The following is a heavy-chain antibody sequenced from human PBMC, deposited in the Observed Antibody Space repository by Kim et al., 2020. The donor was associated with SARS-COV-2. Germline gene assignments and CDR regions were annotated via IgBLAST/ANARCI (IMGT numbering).Heavy chain of an antibody. V-gene: IGHV3-23*01. Sequence: ADAVRGRFTVSRDNAKNTRYLQMDSLRAEDTALYYCAKDHESSGWPTFDYWGQGTLVTVSS. CDR3: AKDHESSGWPTFDY. J-gene: IGHJ4*02. D-gene: IGHD3-22*01.